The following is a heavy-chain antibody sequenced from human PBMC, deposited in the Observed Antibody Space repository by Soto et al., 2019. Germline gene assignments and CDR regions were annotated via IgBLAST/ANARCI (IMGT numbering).Heavy chain of an antibody. V-gene: IGHV3-7*01. D-gene: IGHD3-10*01. CDR3: AQLRRGP. J-gene: IGHJ5*02. CDR2: IKPDGSER. CDR1: GFTFSSYW. Sequence: GGSLRLSCAASGFTFSSYWMSWVRQAPGRGLEWVANIKPDGSERFYADSLKGRFTISRDNAKNSLYLQMNSLSADDTAVYYGAQLRRGPWGQGTLVTVSS.